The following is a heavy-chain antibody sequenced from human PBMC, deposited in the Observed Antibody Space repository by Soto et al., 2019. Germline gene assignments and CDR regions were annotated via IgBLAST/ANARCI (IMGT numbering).Heavy chain of an antibody. CDR1: GGSFSGYY. J-gene: IGHJ6*03. Sequence: SEILSLTCAVYGGSFSGYYWSWIRQPPRKGLEWIGEIYHSGSTNYNPSLKSRVTISVDTSKNQFSLKLGSVTAADTAVYYCARGFRDIVVVVAATNYYHYMDVWGKGTTVTVSS. V-gene: IGHV4-34*01. CDR3: ARGFRDIVVVVAATNYYHYMDV. D-gene: IGHD2-15*01. CDR2: IYHSGST.